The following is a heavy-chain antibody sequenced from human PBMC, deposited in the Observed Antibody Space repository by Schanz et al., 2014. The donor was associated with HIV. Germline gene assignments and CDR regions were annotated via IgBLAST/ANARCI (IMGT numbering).Heavy chain of an antibody. CDR2: ISYDGSNK. Sequence: HVQLVESGGGVVQPGRSLRLSCAASGFPFSNYGMNWVRQAPGKGLEWVAVISYDGSNKYYGDSSKGRFTISRDNSKNTLYLQMNSLRPEDTAVYYCAKDAGGAMDVWGQGTTVTVSS. CDR3: AKDAGGAMDV. J-gene: IGHJ6*02. D-gene: IGHD3-16*01. CDR1: GFPFSNYG. V-gene: IGHV3-30*18.